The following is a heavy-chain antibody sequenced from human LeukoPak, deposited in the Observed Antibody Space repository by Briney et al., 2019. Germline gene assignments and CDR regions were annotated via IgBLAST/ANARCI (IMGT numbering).Heavy chain of an antibody. D-gene: IGHD3-22*01. J-gene: IGHJ6*02. CDR2: ISSSGSTI. CDR3: ASLYDSSGWHYGMDV. Sequence: PGGSLRLSCAVSGFTFSDYYMSWIRQAPGKGLEWVSYISSSGSTIYYADSVKGRFTISRDNAKNSLYLQMNSLRAEDTAVYYCASLYDSSGWHYGMDVWGQGTTVTVSS. CDR1: GFTFSDYY. V-gene: IGHV3-11*01.